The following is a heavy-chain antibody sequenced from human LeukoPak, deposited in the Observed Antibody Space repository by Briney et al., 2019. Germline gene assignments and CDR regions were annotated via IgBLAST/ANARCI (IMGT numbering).Heavy chain of an antibody. CDR2: IYTSGST. CDR3: ARGGYYGSGSYLSAYFDY. D-gene: IGHD3-10*01. CDR1: GGSISSYY. J-gene: IGHJ4*02. Sequence: PSETLSLTCTVSGGSISSYYWSWIRQPAGKGLEWIGRIYTSGSTNYNPSLKSRVTMSVGTSKNQFSLKLSSVTAADTAVYYCARGGYYGSGSYLSAYFDYWGQGTLVTVSS. V-gene: IGHV4-4*07.